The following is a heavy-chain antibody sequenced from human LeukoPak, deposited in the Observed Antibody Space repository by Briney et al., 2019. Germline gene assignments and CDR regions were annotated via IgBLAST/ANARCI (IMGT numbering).Heavy chain of an antibody. V-gene: IGHV4-31*03. D-gene: IGHD4-23*01. CDR2: IYYSGST. J-gene: IGHJ3*02. CDR3: ASLPTVVTRGAAFDI. CDR1: GGSISSGGYY. Sequence: SQTLSLTCTVSGGSISSGGYYWSWIRQHPGKGLEWIGYIYYSGSTYYNPSLKSRVTISVDTSKNQFSLKLSSVTAADTAVYYCASLPTVVTRGAAFDIWGQGTMVTASS.